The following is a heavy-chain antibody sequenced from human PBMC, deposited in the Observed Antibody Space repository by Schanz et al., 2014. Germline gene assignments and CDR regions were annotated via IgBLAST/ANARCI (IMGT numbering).Heavy chain of an antibody. V-gene: IGHV1-69*09. J-gene: IGHJ4*02. D-gene: IGHD6-19*01. Sequence: QVQLVQSGAEVKKPGASVKVSCRASGYPFTSDDITWVRQAPGQGLEWMGRIIPIHGIVNYAQRFQDRVRITADKSTSTAYMELSSLRSDDTAVYYCARGGYSSGWYDRDIAHCDYWGQGTLVTVSS. CDR1: GYPFTSDD. CDR2: IIPIHGIV. CDR3: ARGGYSSGWYDRDIAHCDY.